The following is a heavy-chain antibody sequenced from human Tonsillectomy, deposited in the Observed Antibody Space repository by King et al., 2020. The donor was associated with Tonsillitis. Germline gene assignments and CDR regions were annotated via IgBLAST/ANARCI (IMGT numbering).Heavy chain of an antibody. Sequence: VQLVESGGGLVQPGGSLRLSCAASGLTFSSYAMSWVRQAPGKGLEWVSGIYSGGRSTYYADSVKGRFTISRDDSKNTLYLQMNSLRAEDTALYYCAKEINVAAGNDAFDIWGQGTMVTVSS. J-gene: IGHJ3*02. V-gene: IGHV3-23*03. CDR1: GLTFSSYA. D-gene: IGHD6-13*01. CDR2: IYSGGRST. CDR3: AKEINVAAGNDAFDI.